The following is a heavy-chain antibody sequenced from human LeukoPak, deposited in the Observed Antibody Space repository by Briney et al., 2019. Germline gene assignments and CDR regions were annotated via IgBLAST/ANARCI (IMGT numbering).Heavy chain of an antibody. CDR3: AKLLVGNDYFHH. J-gene: IGHJ4*02. Sequence: GGSLRLSCAASGFTFNTYAMTWVRRAPGKGLEWVAVVSGSGGDTKYADSVKGRLTISRDNSQSTLYLQMGSLRPEDTATYYCAKLLVGNDYFHHWGQGTLVTVSS. D-gene: IGHD1-26*01. V-gene: IGHV3-23*01. CDR2: VSGSGGDT. CDR1: GFTFNTYA.